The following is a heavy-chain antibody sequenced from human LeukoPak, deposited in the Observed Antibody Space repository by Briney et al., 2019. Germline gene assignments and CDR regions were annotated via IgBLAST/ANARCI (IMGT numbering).Heavy chain of an antibody. Sequence: PGGSLRLSCAASGFTFSSYEMNWVRQAPGKGLEWVSYISSSGSTIYYADSVKGRFTISRDNAKKSLYLQMNSLRAEDTAVYYCARVKYYYDSSGYYEYYFDYWGQGTLVTVSS. CDR3: ARVKYYYDSSGYYEYYFDY. CDR2: ISSSGSTI. J-gene: IGHJ4*02. D-gene: IGHD3-22*01. V-gene: IGHV3-48*03. CDR1: GFTFSSYE.